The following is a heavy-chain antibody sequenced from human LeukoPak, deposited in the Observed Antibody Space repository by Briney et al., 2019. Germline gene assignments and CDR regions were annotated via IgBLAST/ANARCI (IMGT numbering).Heavy chain of an antibody. J-gene: IGHJ4*02. V-gene: IGHV3-48*02. CDR2: ISSSSSTI. Sequence: GGSLRLSCAASGFTFSSYSMNWVRQAPGKGLEWVSYISSSSSTIYYADSVKGRFTISRDNAKNSLYLQMNSLRDVDTAVYYCARVIAAAGKALDYWGQGTLVTVSS. CDR3: ARVIAAAGKALDY. D-gene: IGHD6-13*01. CDR1: GFTFSSYS.